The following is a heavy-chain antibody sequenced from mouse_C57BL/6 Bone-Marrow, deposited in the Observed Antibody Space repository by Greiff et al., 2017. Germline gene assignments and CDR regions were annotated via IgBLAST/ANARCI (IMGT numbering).Heavy chain of an antibody. CDR2: IDPNSGGT. V-gene: IGHV1-72*01. CDR1: GYTFTSYW. Sequence: VQLVESGAELVKPGASVKLSCKASGYTFTSYWMHWVKQRPGRGLEWIGRIDPNSGGTKYNEKFKSKATLTVDKPSSTAYMQLSSLTSEDSAVYYCAELGRFAYWGQGTLVTVSA. J-gene: IGHJ3*01. CDR3: AELGRFAY. D-gene: IGHD4-1*01.